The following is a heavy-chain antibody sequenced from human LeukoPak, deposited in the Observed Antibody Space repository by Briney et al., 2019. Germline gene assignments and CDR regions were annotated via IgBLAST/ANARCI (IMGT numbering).Heavy chain of an antibody. J-gene: IGHJ4*02. CDR3: ARVWDSGSYYVDY. CDR2: ISSSSSYI. D-gene: IGHD1-26*01. Sequence: GGSLRLSCAASGFTFSSYSMNWVRQAPGKGLEWVSSISSSSSYIYYADSVKGRFTISRDNAKNSLYLQMNSLRAEDTAVYYCARVWDSGSYYVDYWGQGTLVTVSS. CDR1: GFTFSSYS. V-gene: IGHV3-21*01.